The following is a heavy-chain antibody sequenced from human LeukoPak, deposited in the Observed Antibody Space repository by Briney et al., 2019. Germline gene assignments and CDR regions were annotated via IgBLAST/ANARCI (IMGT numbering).Heavy chain of an antibody. D-gene: IGHD2-21*01. CDR3: ARDYSGENWFDP. V-gene: IGHV3-30-3*01. CDR1: GFTFSSYA. Sequence: GGSLRLSCAASGFTFSSYAMSWVRQAPGKGLEWVAVISYDGSNKYYADSVKGRFTISRDNSKNTLYLQMNSLRAEDTAVYYCARDYSGENWFDPWGQGTLVTVSS. CDR2: ISYDGSNK. J-gene: IGHJ5*02.